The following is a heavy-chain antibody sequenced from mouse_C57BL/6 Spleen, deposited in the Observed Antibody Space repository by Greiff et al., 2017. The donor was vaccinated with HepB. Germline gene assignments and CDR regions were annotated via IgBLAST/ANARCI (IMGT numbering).Heavy chain of an antibody. Sequence: QVQLQQPGAELVKPGASVKMSCKASGYTFTSYWLTWVKQRPGQGLAWIGDIYPGSGSTNYNEKFKSKATLTVDTSSSTAYMQLSSLTSEDSAVYYCAREGEGYDPAWFAYWGQGTLVTVSA. V-gene: IGHV1-55*01. CDR1: GYTFTSYW. CDR3: AREGEGYDPAWFAY. J-gene: IGHJ3*01. D-gene: IGHD2-2*01. CDR2: IYPGSGST.